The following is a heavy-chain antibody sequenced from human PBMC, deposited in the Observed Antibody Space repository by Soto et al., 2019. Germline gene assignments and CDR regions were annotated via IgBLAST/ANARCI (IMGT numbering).Heavy chain of an antibody. CDR2: MNPNSGNT. V-gene: IGHV1-8*01. D-gene: IGHD3-10*01. Sequence: ASVKVSCKASGYTFTSYDINWVRQATGQGLEWMGWMNPNSGNTGYAQKFQGRVTMTRNTSISTAYMELSSLRSEDTAVYYCASYYGSGSPALWGYYYMDVWGKGTTVTVSS. CDR1: GYTFTSYD. J-gene: IGHJ6*03. CDR3: ASYYGSGSPALWGYYYMDV.